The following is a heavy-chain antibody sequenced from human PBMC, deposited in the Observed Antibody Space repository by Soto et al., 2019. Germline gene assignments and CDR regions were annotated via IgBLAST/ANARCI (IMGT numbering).Heavy chain of an antibody. CDR3: ARMVPAANNWFDL. V-gene: IGHV4-31*03. J-gene: IGHJ5*02. CDR1: GGSISSGGYY. Sequence: SETLSLTCTVSGGSISSGGYYWSWIRQHPGKGLEWIGYIYYSGSTYYNPSLKSRVTISVDTSKNQFSLKLSSVTAADTAVYYCARMVPAANNWFDLWGQGTLVTVSS. D-gene: IGHD2-2*01. CDR2: IYYSGST.